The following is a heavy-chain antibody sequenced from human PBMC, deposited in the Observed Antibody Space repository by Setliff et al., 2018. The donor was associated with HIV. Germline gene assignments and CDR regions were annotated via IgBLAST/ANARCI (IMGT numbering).Heavy chain of an antibody. D-gene: IGHD2-2*01. CDR2: ISTYNGNA. V-gene: IGHV1-18*01. CDR1: GYTFTSYD. Sequence: ASVKVSCKSSGYTFTSYDINWVRQAPGQGLEWMGWISTYNGNANYAQKFQGRVTMNTRTSTTTAHRALRILRSEDTAYYYCAVGFVVVAPAARYNWFDPWDQGTLVTVSS. J-gene: IGHJ5*02. CDR3: AVGFVVVAPAARYNWFDP.